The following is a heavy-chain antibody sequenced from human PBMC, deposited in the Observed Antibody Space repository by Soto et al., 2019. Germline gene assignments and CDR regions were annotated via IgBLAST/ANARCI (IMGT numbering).Heavy chain of an antibody. CDR1: GGSISSYY. CDR2: IYYSGST. V-gene: IGHV4-59*01. J-gene: IGHJ6*02. Sequence: SETLSLTCTVSGGSISSYYWSWIRQPPGKGLEWIGYIYYSGSTNYNPSLKSRVTISVDTSKNQFSLKLSSVTAADTAVYYCARDKITIFGYYYYGMDVWGQGTTVTVSS. CDR3: ARDKITIFGYYYYGMDV. D-gene: IGHD3-3*01.